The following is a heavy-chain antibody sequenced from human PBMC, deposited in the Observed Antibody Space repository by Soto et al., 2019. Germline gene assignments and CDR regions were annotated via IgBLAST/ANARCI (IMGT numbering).Heavy chain of an antibody. J-gene: IGHJ6*02. CDR2: IWYDGSNK. D-gene: IGHD3-10*01. Sequence: XRACSPSGLTWGSYGRDWFRQSPCKCLEWVAVIWYDGSNKYYADSVKGRFTISRDNSKNTLYLQMNSLRAEDTAVYYCARQSRLRGVAYYYDGMDVCGQRTTVTV. V-gene: IGHV3-33*01. CDR1: GLTWGSYG. CDR3: ARQSRLRGVAYYYDGMDV.